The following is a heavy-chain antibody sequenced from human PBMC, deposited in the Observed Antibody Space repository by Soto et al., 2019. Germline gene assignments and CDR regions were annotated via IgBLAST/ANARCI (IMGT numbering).Heavy chain of an antibody. J-gene: IGHJ6*02. CDR3: AREDYYDSSGYLPVRYYFGMDV. D-gene: IGHD3-22*01. CDR2: IGAYNGNT. CDR1: VYTFTNSG. V-gene: IGHV1-18*01. Sequence: GXSVKVSCKASVYTFTNSGISWVRQAPGQGLEWMGWIGAYNGNTKYAQKLQGRVTMTTDTSTSTAYMELRSLKSDDTAVYYCAREDYYDSSGYLPVRYYFGMDVWGQGTTVTVSS.